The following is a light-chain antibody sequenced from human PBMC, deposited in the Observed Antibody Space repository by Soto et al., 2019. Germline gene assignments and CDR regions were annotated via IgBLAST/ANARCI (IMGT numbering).Light chain of an antibody. J-gene: IGKJ3*01. V-gene: IGKV1-27*01. CDR3: QKYYSAPPVT. Sequence: DIQMTQSPSSLSASVGDRVTITCRASQGISNYLAWYQQKPGKAPRLLIYAASTLQSGVPSRFSGSGSGTDVTLTISNLQPEDVATYYCQKYYSAPPVTFGPGTKVDLK. CDR2: AAS. CDR1: QGISNY.